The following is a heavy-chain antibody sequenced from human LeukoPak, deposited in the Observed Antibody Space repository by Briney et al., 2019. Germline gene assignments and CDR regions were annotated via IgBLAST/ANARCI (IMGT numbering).Heavy chain of an antibody. CDR1: GYSFNTYW. V-gene: IGHV5-51*01. CDR3: ASTGYCSSTSCYAFDY. Sequence: GESLKISCKGSGYSFNTYWIGWVRQMPGKGLEWMGIIYPGDSDTRYSPSFQGQVTISADKSISTACLQWSSLKASDTAMYYCASTGYCSSTSCYAFDYWGQGTLVTVSS. D-gene: IGHD2-2*01. CDR2: IYPGDSDT. J-gene: IGHJ4*02.